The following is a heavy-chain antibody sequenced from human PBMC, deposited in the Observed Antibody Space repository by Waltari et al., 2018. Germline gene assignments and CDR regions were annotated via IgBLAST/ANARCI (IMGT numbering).Heavy chain of an antibody. Sequence: QVQLVQSGAEVKKPGASVKVSCKVSGYTLTELSMHWVRQAPGKGLEWMGGFGPEDGETIYAQKFQGRVTMTEDTSTDTAYMELSSLRSEDTAVYYCATEIPRIQYNWNYERAFDIWGQGTMVTVSS. D-gene: IGHD1-7*01. CDR2: FGPEDGET. J-gene: IGHJ3*02. V-gene: IGHV1-24*01. CDR3: ATEIPRIQYNWNYERAFDI. CDR1: GYTLTELS.